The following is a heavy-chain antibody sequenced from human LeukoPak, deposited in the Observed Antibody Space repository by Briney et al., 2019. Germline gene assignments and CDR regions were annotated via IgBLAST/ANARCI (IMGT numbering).Heavy chain of an antibody. Sequence: GGSLRLSCGASGFTFGSYNMNWVRQARGKGLEWVSSITFSSSYIYYADSVKGRFTISRDNAKNSLYLQMDSLRAEDTAVYYCARGREGYNSYDYWGQGTLVTVSS. CDR2: ITFSSSYI. CDR3: ARGREGYNSYDY. D-gene: IGHD5-24*01. V-gene: IGHV3-21*01. CDR1: GFTFGSYN. J-gene: IGHJ4*02.